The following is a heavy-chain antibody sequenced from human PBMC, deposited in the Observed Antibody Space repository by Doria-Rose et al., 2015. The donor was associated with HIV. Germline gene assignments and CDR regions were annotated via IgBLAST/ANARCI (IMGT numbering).Heavy chain of an antibody. CDR1: GASVSSRGYY. J-gene: IGHJ4*02. Sequence: QVQLQESGPGLVKPSETLSLPCSVSGASVSSRGYYWNWIRQVPGKGLESLGYTYYTGTSDYSPSLKSRLNMAVGTSKNQFSLKLSFVTVADTAVYYCARMGSYRELDYWGQGALVIVSA. CDR2: TYYTGTS. CDR3: ARMGSYRELDY. V-gene: IGHV4-31*03. D-gene: IGHD3-3*01.